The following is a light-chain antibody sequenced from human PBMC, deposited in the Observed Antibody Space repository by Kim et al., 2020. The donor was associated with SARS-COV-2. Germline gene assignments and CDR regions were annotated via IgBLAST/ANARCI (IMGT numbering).Light chain of an antibody. CDR3: NSRDSSGNHLV. CDR1: SLRSYY. V-gene: IGLV3-19*01. CDR2: GKN. Sequence: ALGQTVRITCQGDSLRSYYASWYQQKPGQAPVLVIYGKNNRPPGIPDRFSGSSSGNTASLTITGAHAEDEADYYCNSRDSSGNHLVFGGGTQLTVL. J-gene: IGLJ2*01.